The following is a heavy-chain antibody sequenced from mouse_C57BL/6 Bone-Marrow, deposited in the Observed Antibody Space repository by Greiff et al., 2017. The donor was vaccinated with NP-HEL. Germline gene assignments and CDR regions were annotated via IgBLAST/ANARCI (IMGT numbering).Heavy chain of an antibody. V-gene: IGHV1-69*01. D-gene: IGHD1-1*01. CDR1: GYTFTSYW. J-gene: IGHJ4*01. CDR2: IDPSDSYI. CDR3: ARLSYYGSSYGLYYYAMDY. Sequence: QVQLQQPGAELVMPGASVKLSCKASGYTFTSYWMHWVKQRPGQGLEWIGEIDPSDSYINYNQKFKGKSTLTVDKSSSTAYMQLSSLTSEDSAVYYCARLSYYGSSYGLYYYAMDYWGQGTSVTVSS.